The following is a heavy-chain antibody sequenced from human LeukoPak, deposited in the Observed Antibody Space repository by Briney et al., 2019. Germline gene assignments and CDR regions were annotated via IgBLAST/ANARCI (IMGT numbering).Heavy chain of an antibody. CDR2: IHPNDGDT. Sequence: ASVKVSCKASGYTFTNYYMHWVRQAPGQGLEWMGLIHPNDGDTKYTQEFQDRVTITRDTSASTAYMELSSLRSEDTAVYYCARDEGATYYYYYGMDVWGQGTTVTVSS. CDR1: GYTFTNYY. J-gene: IGHJ6*02. V-gene: IGHV1-46*01. CDR3: ARDEGATYYYYYGMDV. D-gene: IGHD1-26*01.